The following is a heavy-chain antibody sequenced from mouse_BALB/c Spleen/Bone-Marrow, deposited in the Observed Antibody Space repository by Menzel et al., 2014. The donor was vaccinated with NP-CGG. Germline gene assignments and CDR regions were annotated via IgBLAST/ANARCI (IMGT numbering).Heavy chain of an antibody. J-gene: IGHJ1*01. CDR1: GFTFTDYY. V-gene: IGHV7-3*02. D-gene: IGHD2-4*01. Sequence: EVKLMESGGGLVQPGGSLRLSCAFSGFTFTDYYMSWVRQPPGKALEWWGFIRNKAKGYTTEYSASVKGRFTSARDNSQSILYLQMNTLRAEDSATYYCARDINYDIYWYFDVWGAGTTVTVSS. CDR3: ARDINYDIYWYFDV. CDR2: IRNKAKGYTT.